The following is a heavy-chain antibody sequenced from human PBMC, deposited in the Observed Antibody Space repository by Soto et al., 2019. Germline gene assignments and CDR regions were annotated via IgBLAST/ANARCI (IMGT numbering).Heavy chain of an antibody. D-gene: IGHD6-19*01. CDR3: ARDREDSSGWYARWSWFDP. J-gene: IGHJ5*02. V-gene: IGHV4-4*02. CDR1: GGSISSSNW. CDR2: IYHSGST. Sequence: QVQLQESGPGLVKPSGTLSLTCAVSGGSISSSNWWSWVRQPPGKGLEWIGEIYHSGSTNYNPSLKSRVTISVDKSKNQFSLKLSSVTAADTAAYYCARDREDSSGWYARWSWFDPWGQGTLVTVSS.